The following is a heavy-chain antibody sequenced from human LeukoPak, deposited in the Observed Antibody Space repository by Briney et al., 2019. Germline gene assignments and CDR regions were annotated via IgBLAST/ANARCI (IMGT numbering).Heavy chain of an antibody. J-gene: IGHJ4*02. CDR2: ISSNGGST. Sequence: GGSLVLSCAASGFTFSSYAMHWVRQAPGKGLEYVSAISSNGGSTYYANSVKGRFTISRDNSKNTLYLQMGSLRAEDMAVYYCARDWHSSGWYYFDYWGQGTLVTVSS. CDR3: ARDWHSSGWYYFDY. CDR1: GFTFSSYA. D-gene: IGHD6-19*01. V-gene: IGHV3-64*01.